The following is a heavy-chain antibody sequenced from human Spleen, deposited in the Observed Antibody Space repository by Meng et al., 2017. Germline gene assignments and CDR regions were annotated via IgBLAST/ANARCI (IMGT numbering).Heavy chain of an antibody. V-gene: IGHV3-30-3*01. CDR3: AGDKSHHDGSSGWFDP. CDR2: VSHSGDSD. Sequence: VTLVESGGGVVQPGRFLRLACSCSGVTFIDYAMHCDRQAPGKGLEWVATVSHSGDSDCTSDSLIVRFFISRDNSKNTVYLQMTRLTPEDTAVYYCAGDKSHHDGSSGWFDPWGQGTPVTVSS. CDR1: GVTFIDYA. D-gene: IGHD1-26*01. J-gene: IGHJ5*02.